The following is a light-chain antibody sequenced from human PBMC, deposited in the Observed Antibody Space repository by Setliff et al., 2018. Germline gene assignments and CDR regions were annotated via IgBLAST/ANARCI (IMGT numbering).Light chain of an antibody. CDR3: NAYTSGSTYV. V-gene: IGLV2-14*03. CDR2: DVT. CDR1: GSDVGGYNY. J-gene: IGLJ1*01. Sequence: QSVLTQPAAVSGSPGQSIAISCTGTGSDVGGYNYVSWYQQHPDKAPKLLLYDVTIRPSGVSDRFSGSKSGNTASLTISGLQTEDEADYYCNAYTSGSTYVFGTGTKVTVL.